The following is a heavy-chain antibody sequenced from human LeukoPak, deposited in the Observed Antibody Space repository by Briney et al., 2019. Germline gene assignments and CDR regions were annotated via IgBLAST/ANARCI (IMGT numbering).Heavy chain of an antibody. CDR1: GITFSNYA. V-gene: IGHV3-23*01. CDR2: ISGSAHKI. D-gene: IGHD7-27*01. CDR3: AKDGGLWVSAHWGDS. J-gene: IGHJ4*02. Sequence: PGGSLRLSCVASGITFSNYAVSWVRQAPEKGLDWVSVISGSAHKIRYADSVEGRFTISRDNSENIVYLQMNNLRAEDTAVYYCAKDGGLWVSAHWGDSWGRGTLVTVSS.